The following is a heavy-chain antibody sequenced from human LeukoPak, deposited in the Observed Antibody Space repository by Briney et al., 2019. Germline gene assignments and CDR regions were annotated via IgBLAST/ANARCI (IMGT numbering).Heavy chain of an antibody. J-gene: IGHJ4*02. CDR2: INVGDSDT. CDR1: GYSFINYW. V-gene: IGHV5-51*01. Sequence: GESLKISCKDSGYSFINYWIGWVRQMPGKNLEWMGIINVGDSDTRYSPSFQGQVTISADKSISTAYLQWSSLKASDTAMYYCARTEHYYDSSMFDYWGQGTLVTVSS. D-gene: IGHD3-22*01. CDR3: ARTEHYYDSSMFDY.